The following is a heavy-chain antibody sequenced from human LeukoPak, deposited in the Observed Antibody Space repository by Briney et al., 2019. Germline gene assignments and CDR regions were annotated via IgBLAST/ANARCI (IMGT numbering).Heavy chain of an antibody. CDR2: FYYSGST. CDR3: ARYYYGSGSYNWFDP. Sequence: LETLSLTCAVYGGSFSGYYWSWIRQPPGKGLEWIGYFYYSGSTNYNPSLKSRVTISVDTSKNQFSLKLSSVTAADTAVYYCARYYYGSGSYNWFDPWGQGTLVTVSS. CDR1: GGSFSGYY. J-gene: IGHJ5*02. D-gene: IGHD3-10*01. V-gene: IGHV4-59*08.